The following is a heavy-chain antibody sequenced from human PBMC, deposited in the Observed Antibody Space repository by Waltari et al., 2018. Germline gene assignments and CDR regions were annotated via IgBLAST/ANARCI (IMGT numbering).Heavy chain of an antibody. CDR1: GYTFTGYY. V-gene: IGHV1-2*02. CDR3: ARGYCSSTSCPGVGY. D-gene: IGHD2-2*01. J-gene: IGHJ4*02. Sequence: QVQLVQSGAEVKKPGASVKVSCKASGYTFTGYYMHWVRQAPGQGLEWMGWINPNSGGTNYAQKFKGRVTMTRDTSISTAYMELSRLRSDDTAVYYCARGYCSSTSCPGVGYWGQGTLVTVSS. CDR2: INPNSGGT.